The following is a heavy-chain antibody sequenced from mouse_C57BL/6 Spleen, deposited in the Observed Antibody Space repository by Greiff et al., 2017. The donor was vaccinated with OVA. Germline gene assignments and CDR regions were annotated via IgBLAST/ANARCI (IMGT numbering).Heavy chain of an antibody. J-gene: IGHJ4*01. D-gene: IGHD2-1*01. CDR2: IYPGSGST. CDR1: GYTFTSYW. Sequence: VQLQQSGAELVKPGASVKMSCKASGYTFTSYWITWVKQRPGQGLEWIGDIYPGSGSTNYNEKFKSKATLTVDTSSSTAYMQLSSLTSEDSAVYYCARRGNGVWYAMDYWGQGTSVTVSS. V-gene: IGHV1-55*01. CDR3: ARRGNGVWYAMDY.